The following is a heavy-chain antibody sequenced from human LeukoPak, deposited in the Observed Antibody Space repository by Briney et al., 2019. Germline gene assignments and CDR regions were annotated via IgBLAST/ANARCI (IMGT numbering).Heavy chain of an antibody. CDR1: GYNFDRYG. CDR2: ISTYNGNT. J-gene: IGHJ4*02. CDR3: ARDRYSSGWSVEFDY. Sequence: ASVKVSCKGSGYNFDRYGVNWVRQAPGQGLEWVGWISTYNGNTFYAQKFEGRVSMTTDTSTSTAYMELRSLRSDDTAVYYCARDRYSSGWSVEFDYWGQGTLVTVSS. D-gene: IGHD6-19*01. V-gene: IGHV1-18*04.